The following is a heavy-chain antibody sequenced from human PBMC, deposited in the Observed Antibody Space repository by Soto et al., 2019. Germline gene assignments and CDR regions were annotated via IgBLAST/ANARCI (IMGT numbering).Heavy chain of an antibody. Sequence: EVQLVESGGGLVQPGRSLRLSCAASGFTFDDYAMHCVRQAPGKGLEWVSGISWNSGSIGYADSVKGRFTISRDNAKNSLYLQMNSLRAEDTALYYCAKDHSSSWYVGFDYWGQGTLVTVSS. CDR3: AKDHSSSWYVGFDY. V-gene: IGHV3-9*01. CDR1: GFTFDDYA. J-gene: IGHJ4*02. CDR2: ISWNSGSI. D-gene: IGHD6-13*01.